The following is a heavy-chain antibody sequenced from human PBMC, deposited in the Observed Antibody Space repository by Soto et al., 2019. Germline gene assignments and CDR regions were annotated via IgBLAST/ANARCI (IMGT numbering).Heavy chain of an antibody. D-gene: IGHD3-22*01. CDR1: GFTVSSNF. J-gene: IGHJ3*02. CDR2: IYAGGTTT. CDR3: ARHITTSHWEAFDI. Sequence: PGGSLRLSCAASGFTVSSNFMSWVRQPPGKGLEWVSVIYAGGTTTYYADSVKGRFSTSRDNPKNTLYLQMNTLRAEDTAMYYCARHITTSHWEAFDIWGQGTMVTVSS. V-gene: IGHV3-66*04.